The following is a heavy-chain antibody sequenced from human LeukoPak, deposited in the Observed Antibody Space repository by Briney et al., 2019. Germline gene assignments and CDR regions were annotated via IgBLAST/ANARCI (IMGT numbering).Heavy chain of an antibody. CDR1: GGTFSSYA. V-gene: IGHV1-18*01. CDR2: ISAYDGNT. Sequence: ASVKVSCKASGGTFSSYAISWVRQAPGQGLEWMGWISAYDGNTNYAQKLQGRVTMTTDTSTSTAYMELRSLRSDDTAVYYCARDSPRGYYDSSGYPFDYWGQGTLVTVSS. D-gene: IGHD3-22*01. CDR3: ARDSPRGYYDSSGYPFDY. J-gene: IGHJ4*02.